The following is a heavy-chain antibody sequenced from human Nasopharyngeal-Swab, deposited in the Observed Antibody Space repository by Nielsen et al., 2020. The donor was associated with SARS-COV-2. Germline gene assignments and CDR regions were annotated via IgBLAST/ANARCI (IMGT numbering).Heavy chain of an antibody. D-gene: IGHD2-21*01. V-gene: IGHV4-34*01. Sequence: GTRLEWIGEINPSGSTNYNPSLKSRVTISEDTSKNQFSLKLSSVTAADTAVYYCARAGDIRYYYYGMDVWGQGTTVTVSS. J-gene: IGHJ6*02. CDR3: ARAGDIRYYYYGMDV. CDR2: INPSGST.